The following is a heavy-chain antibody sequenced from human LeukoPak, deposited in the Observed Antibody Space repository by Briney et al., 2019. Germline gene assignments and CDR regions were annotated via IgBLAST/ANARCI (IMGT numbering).Heavy chain of an antibody. D-gene: IGHD3-10*01. J-gene: IGHJ5*02. CDR1: GGSISSYY. V-gene: IGHV4-4*07. CDR2: IYTSGSI. Sequence: SETLSLTCTVSGGSISSYYWGWIRQPAGKGLEWIGRIYTSGSITYNPSLKSRVSMSVDTSKNQFSLKLSSVTAADTAVYYCARDSGTTGEVKFDPWGQGTLVTVSS. CDR3: ARDSGTTGEVKFDP.